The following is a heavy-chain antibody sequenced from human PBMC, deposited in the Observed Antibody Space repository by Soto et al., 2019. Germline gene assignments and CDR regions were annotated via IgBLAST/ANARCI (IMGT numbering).Heavy chain of an antibody. J-gene: IGHJ6*02. V-gene: IGHV1-69*13. CDR1: GGTFSSYA. Sequence: SVKVSCKASGGTFSSYAISWVRQAPGQGLEWMGGIIPIFGTANYAQKFQGRVTITADESTSTAYMELSSLRSEDTAVYYCASDQNFGSQDPYYYYGMDVWGQGTTVTVSS. CDR2: IIPIFGTA. D-gene: IGHD1-26*01. CDR3: ASDQNFGSQDPYYYYGMDV.